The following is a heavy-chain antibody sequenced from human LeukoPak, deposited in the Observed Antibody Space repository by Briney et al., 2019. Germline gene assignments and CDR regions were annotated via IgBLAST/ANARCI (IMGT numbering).Heavy chain of an antibody. CDR3: ARIGDWNDLTY. V-gene: IGHV4-59*01. CDR2: IYYSGST. Sequence: SESLTLTCTASGCSISTYYWSWIRQSPGKGLEWIASIYYSGSTSYYPSPKSRVTILIGTYTTQSSLMLTYVPGADAAGLYCARIGDWNDLTYWGQGILVNVSS. CDR1: GCSISTYY. D-gene: IGHD1-1*01. J-gene: IGHJ4*02.